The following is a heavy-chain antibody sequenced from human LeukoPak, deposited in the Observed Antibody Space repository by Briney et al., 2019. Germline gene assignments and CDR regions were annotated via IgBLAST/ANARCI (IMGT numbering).Heavy chain of an antibody. CDR2: INHSGST. CDR1: GGSFSGYY. CDR3: ASGYTSTWYLVLAY. J-gene: IGHJ1*01. Sequence: PSETLSLTCAVYGGSFSGYYWSWIRQPPGKGLEWIGEINHSGSTNYNPSLKSRVTISVDTSKNQFSLKLSSVTAADTAVYYCASGYTSTWYLVLAYWGQGTLVTVSS. D-gene: IGHD6-13*01. V-gene: IGHV4-34*01.